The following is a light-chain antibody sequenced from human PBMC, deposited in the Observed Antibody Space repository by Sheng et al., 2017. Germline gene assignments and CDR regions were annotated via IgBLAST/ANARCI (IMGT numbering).Light chain of an antibody. Sequence: QSALTQPASVSGSPGQSITISCTGTTNDVGSYNLVSWYQQHPGKAPKIIIYDVTIRPSGVSNRFSGSKSGNTASLTISGLQAEDEADYYCSSYTSTSTQVFGTGTTVTV. V-gene: IGLV2-14*02. CDR1: TNDVGSYNL. J-gene: IGLJ1*01. CDR2: DVT. CDR3: SSYTSTSTQV.